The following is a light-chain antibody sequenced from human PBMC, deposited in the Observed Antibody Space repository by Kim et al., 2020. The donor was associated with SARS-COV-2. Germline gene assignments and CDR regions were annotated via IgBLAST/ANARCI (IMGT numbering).Light chain of an antibody. CDR3: NTRDSSGNHLNVV. CDR1: SLRSNY. J-gene: IGLJ2*01. CDR2: CKN. V-gene: IGLV3-19*01. Sequence: GQTVGIACPGASLRSNYASCYQQKPSQDPVLVISCKNNRPSGIPDRFSGASSGNTASLTITGAQAEDEADYYCNTRDSSGNHLNVVFGGGTKLTFL.